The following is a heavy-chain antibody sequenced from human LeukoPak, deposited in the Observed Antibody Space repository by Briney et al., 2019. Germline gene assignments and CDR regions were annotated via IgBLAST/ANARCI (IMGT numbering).Heavy chain of an antibody. J-gene: IGHJ3*02. D-gene: IGHD3-3*01. Sequence: PSETLSLTCTVSGGSISSSSYYWGWIRQPPGKGLEWIGSIYYRGSTYYNPSLKSRVTISVDTSKNQFSLKLSSVTAADTAVYYCAREYYDFWSGYNDAFDIWGQGTMVTVSS. V-gene: IGHV4-39*01. CDR2: IYYRGST. CDR3: AREYYDFWSGYNDAFDI. CDR1: GGSISSSSYY.